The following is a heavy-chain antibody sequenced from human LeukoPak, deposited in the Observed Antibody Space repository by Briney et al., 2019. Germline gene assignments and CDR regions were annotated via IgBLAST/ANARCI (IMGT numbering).Heavy chain of an antibody. Sequence: PSETLSLTCTVCVGSISTYYWSWVRQPAGKGLEGIGRIHTSGSVDYNPSLTSRVTMSLDTSKKQLSLTLSSVTAADTAMYYCAREGSMTARPFVSIDSWGQGTLVTVSS. J-gene: IGHJ4*02. CDR3: AREGSMTARPFVSIDS. D-gene: IGHD6-6*01. V-gene: IGHV4-4*07. CDR2: IHTSGSV. CDR1: VGSISTYY.